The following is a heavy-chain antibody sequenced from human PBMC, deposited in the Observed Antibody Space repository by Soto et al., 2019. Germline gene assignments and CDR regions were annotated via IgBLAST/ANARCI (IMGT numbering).Heavy chain of an antibody. Sequence: SETLSLTCAVYGGSFSGYYWSWLRQPPGKGLEWIGEINHSGSTNYNPSLKSRVTISPDTSKNQFSLRLISVTAADTAVYYCARVAPATITMVRGVIITPFAFDIWGQGTMVTVSS. CDR3: ARVAPATITMVRGVIITPFAFDI. CDR1: GGSFSGYY. D-gene: IGHD3-10*01. CDR2: INHSGST. V-gene: IGHV4-34*01. J-gene: IGHJ3*02.